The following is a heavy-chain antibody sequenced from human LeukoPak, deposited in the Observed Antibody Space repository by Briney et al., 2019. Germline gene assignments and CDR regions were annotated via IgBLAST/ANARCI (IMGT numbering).Heavy chain of an antibody. Sequence: PSETLSLTCTVSGGSISSSSYYWGWIRQPPGKGLEWIGSIYYSGSTYYNPSLKSRVTISVDTSKNQFSLKLSSVTAADTAVYYCARAIGYCSSTSCYGMDVWGQGTTVTVSS. CDR1: GGSISSSSYY. CDR3: ARAIGYCSSTSCYGMDV. V-gene: IGHV4-39*07. CDR2: IYYSGST. J-gene: IGHJ6*02. D-gene: IGHD2-2*01.